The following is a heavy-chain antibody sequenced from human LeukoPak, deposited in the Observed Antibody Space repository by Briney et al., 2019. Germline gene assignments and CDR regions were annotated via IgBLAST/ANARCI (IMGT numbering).Heavy chain of an antibody. J-gene: IGHJ4*02. CDR1: GCTFTIYY. CDR2: INPSGGST. Sequence: GASVNVSCKASGCTFTIYYMHWVRQAPGQGLEWVGIINPSGGSTSHAQKLRGRVTMTRDTSTRTVYMELSSLRSEDTAVYYCASEGVDSGSSNFDYWGQGTLVTVSS. V-gene: IGHV1-46*01. CDR3: ASEGVDSGSSNFDY. D-gene: IGHD1-26*01.